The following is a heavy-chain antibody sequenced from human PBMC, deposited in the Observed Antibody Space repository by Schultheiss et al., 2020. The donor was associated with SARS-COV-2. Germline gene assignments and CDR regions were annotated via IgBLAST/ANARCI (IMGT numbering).Heavy chain of an antibody. Sequence: GESLKISCAASGFTFSSYWMSWVRQAPGKGLEWVANIKQDGSEKYYVDSVKDRFTISRDNAKNSLYLQMNSLRAEDTAVYYCAREGGVIAAAGIDYWGQGTLVTVSS. CDR1: GFTFSSYW. V-gene: IGHV3-7*01. J-gene: IGHJ4*02. CDR2: IKQDGSEK. D-gene: IGHD6-13*01. CDR3: AREGGVIAAAGIDY.